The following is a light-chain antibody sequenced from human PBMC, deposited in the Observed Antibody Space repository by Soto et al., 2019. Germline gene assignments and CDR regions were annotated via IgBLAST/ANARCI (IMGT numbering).Light chain of an antibody. CDR1: QSVRYN. CDR2: DAS. V-gene: IGKV3-15*01. Sequence: EIVLTQSPATLSVSPGERATLSCRASQSVRYNLAWYQQIPGQAPRLLIYDASTRAAGIPAMFSGGGSGTEFTLTISSLQSEDFAVFHCQQYHTLPYTFGLGTKLEI. CDR3: QQYHTLPYT. J-gene: IGKJ2*01.